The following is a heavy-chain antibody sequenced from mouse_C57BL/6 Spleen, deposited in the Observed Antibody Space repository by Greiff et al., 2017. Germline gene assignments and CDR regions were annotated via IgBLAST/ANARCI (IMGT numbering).Heavy chain of an antibody. CDR2: IRFKSDNYAT. V-gene: IGHV6-3*01. Sequence: EVKLVESGGGLVQPGGSMKLSCVASGFTFSNYWMNWVRQSPEQGLEWVAQIRFKSDNYATHYAVSVKGRFTISRDDSKSSVYLQKNNLRADDTGMYYCTDNWDGFAYWGQGTLVTVSA. J-gene: IGHJ3*01. D-gene: IGHD4-1*01. CDR1: GFTFSNYW. CDR3: TDNWDGFAY.